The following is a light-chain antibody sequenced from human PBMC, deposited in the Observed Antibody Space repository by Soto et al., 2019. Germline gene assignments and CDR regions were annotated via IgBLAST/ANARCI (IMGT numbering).Light chain of an antibody. CDR1: SSNIGRNY. J-gene: IGLJ2*01. CDR2: DND. CDR3: GTWDSSLSDAVV. V-gene: IGLV1-51*01. Sequence: QSVLTQPPSVSAAPGQKVTISCSGTSSNIGRNYVAWYQQLPGTAPKLLIYDNDKRPSGIPDRFSGSKAGTSATLGITGLPTGDEADYYCGTWDSSLSDAVVFGDGTKVTVL.